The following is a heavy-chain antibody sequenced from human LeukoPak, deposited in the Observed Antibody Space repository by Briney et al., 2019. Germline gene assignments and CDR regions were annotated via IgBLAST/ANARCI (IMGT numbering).Heavy chain of an antibody. J-gene: IGHJ6*03. CDR1: GFTFSTYW. CDR3: ARRGLPDV. Sequence: GGSLRLSCAASGFTFSTYWMSWVRQAPGKGLEWVVNIKQDGSEKYYVDSVKGRFTISRDNAKNSLYLQMNNLRVEDTAAYYCARRGLPDVWGKGTTVTVSS. V-gene: IGHV3-7*01. CDR2: IKQDGSEK. D-gene: IGHD2-15*01.